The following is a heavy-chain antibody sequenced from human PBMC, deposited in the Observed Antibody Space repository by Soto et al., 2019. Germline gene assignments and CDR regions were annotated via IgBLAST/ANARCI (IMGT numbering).Heavy chain of an antibody. Sequence: EVQLVESGGGLVQPGESLRLSCAASGFTFSYYWMHWVRQTPGKGLLWVSHIHNDGSRTTYADSVKGRFTISRDNAGNTVYLQMNSLRDDDTAVYYCARGDRGAFDVWGQGTAVTVSS. CDR3: ARGDRGAFDV. D-gene: IGHD1-26*01. CDR2: IHNDGSRT. CDR1: GFTFSYYW. J-gene: IGHJ3*01. V-gene: IGHV3-74*03.